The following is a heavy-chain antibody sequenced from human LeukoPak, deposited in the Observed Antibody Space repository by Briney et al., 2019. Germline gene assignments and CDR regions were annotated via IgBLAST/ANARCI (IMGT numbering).Heavy chain of an antibody. Sequence: PGGSLRLSCVASGFTFSSYGMNWVRQAPGKGLEWISYISSRSSTIYYADSVKGRFTISRDNDKNSLYLQMNSLRDEDTTLNTCRRLEYYCVSGNYYKLFDYWGQGTLVTVCS. CDR1: GFTFSSYG. CDR3: RRLEYYCVSGNYYKLFDY. J-gene: IGHJ4*02. CDR2: ISSRSSTI. D-gene: IGHD3-10*01. V-gene: IGHV3-48*02.